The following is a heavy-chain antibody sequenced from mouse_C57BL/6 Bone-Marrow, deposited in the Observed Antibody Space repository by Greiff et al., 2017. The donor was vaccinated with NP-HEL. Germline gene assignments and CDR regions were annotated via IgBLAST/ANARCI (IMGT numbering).Heavy chain of an antibody. CDR3: ARERDDGYYEFAY. D-gene: IGHD2-3*01. CDR1: GYTFTSYW. J-gene: IGHJ3*01. Sequence: QVQLQQSGAELVMPGASVKLSCKASGYTFTSYWMHWVKQRPGQGLEWIGEIDPSDSYTNYNQKFKGKFTLTVDKSSSTAYMQLSSLTSEDSAVYYGARERDDGYYEFAYWGQGTLVTVSA. V-gene: IGHV1-69*01. CDR2: IDPSDSYT.